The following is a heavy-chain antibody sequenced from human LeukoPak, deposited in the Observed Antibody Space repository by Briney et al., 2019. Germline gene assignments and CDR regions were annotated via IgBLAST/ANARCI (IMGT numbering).Heavy chain of an antibody. V-gene: IGHV3-48*03. CDR1: GFTFSSYE. Sequence: GGSLRLSCAASGFTFSSYEMSWVRQAPGKGLEWVSYISSSGSTIYYADSVKGRFTISRDNAKKSLYLQMNSLRAEDTAVYYCARANGYSYGWYFDYWGQGTLVTVSS. CDR2: ISSSGSTI. D-gene: IGHD5-18*01. J-gene: IGHJ4*02. CDR3: ARANGYSYGWYFDY.